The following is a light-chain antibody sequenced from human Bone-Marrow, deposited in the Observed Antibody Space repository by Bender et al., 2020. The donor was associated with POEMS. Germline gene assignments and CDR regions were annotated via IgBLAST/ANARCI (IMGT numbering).Light chain of an antibody. J-gene: IGLJ1*01. CDR1: KIGSKS. CDR3: QMWDITTNLYV. Sequence: SYVLIQPPSVSVAPGQTATLTCGGDKIGSKSVHWYQQKPGQAPVLVVYGDSDRPSGIPERFSGSNSGNTATLTITRVEAGDEADYFCQMWDITTNLYVFGSGTEVTVL. CDR2: GDS. V-gene: IGLV3-21*02.